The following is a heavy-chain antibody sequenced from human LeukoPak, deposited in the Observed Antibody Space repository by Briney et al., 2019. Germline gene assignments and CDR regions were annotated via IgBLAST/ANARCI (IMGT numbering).Heavy chain of an antibody. CDR2: ISGRGCST. V-gene: IGHV3-23*01. D-gene: IGHD1-14*01. CDR3: AKVITGPNWFDP. J-gene: IGHJ5*02. CDR1: GFTFSSYA. Sequence: GGSLRLSCAASGFTFSSYAMSWVRQAPGKGLEGVSAISGRGCSTYYADSVKGRFTISRDNSKNTLYLQMNSLRAEDTAVYYCAKVITGPNWFDPWGQGTLVTVSS.